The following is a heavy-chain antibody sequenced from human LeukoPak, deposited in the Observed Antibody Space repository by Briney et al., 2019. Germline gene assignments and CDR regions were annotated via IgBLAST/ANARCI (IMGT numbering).Heavy chain of an antibody. Sequence: SETLSLTCTVSGGSISSSSYYWGWIRQPPGKGLEWIGSIYYSGSTSYNPSLKSRVTMSLDASKNQFSLELNSVTPADTAVHYCARGGNYWPQWWFDPWGRGTLVSVSS. V-gene: IGHV4-39*07. CDR2: IYYSGST. J-gene: IGHJ5*02. CDR3: ARGGNYWPQWWFDP. D-gene: IGHD1-26*01. CDR1: GGSISSSSYY.